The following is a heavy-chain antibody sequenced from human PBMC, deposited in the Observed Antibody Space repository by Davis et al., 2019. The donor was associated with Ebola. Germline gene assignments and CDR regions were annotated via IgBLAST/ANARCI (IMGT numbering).Heavy chain of an antibody. CDR1: GYSISSGYY. CDR2: IYHSGST. J-gene: IGHJ3*02. CDR3: ARYISGYDALDI. V-gene: IGHV4-38-2*02. Sequence: SETLSLTCTVSGYSISSGYYWGWIRQPPGKGLEWIGSIYHSGSTYYNPSLKSRVTISVDTSKNQFSLKLTSVTAADTAVYYCARYISGYDALDIWGQGTMVTVSS. D-gene: IGHD5-12*01.